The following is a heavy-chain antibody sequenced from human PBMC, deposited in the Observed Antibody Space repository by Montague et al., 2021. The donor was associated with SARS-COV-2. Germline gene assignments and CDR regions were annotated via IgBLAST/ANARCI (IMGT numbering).Heavy chain of an antibody. CDR1: GGSISSYY. V-gene: IGHV4-59*01. CDR3: AREGSGRGYYYYGMDV. Sequence: SETLSLTCTVSGGSISSYYWSWIWQPPGKGLEWIGYVYYSGSSNYNPSLKSRVTISVDTSKNQFSLKLSSVTAADTAVYYCAREGSGRGYYYYGMDVWGQGTTVTVSS. J-gene: IGHJ6*02. CDR2: VYYSGSS. D-gene: IGHD3-10*01.